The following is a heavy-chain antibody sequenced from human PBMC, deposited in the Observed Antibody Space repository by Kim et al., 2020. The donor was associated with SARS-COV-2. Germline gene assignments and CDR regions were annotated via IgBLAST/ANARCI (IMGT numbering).Heavy chain of an antibody. D-gene: IGHD4-17*01. V-gene: IGHV3-48*04. Sequence: GGSLRLSCAASGFTLSSYTMSWVRQAPGKGLEWVSYISSGSSTRYYADSLKGRITISRDNAKNSLYLEMDSLRAEDTAVYYCARAKTTVTINYYYYGMDVWGQGTTVTVSS. CDR1: GFTLSSYT. CDR2: ISSGSSTR. J-gene: IGHJ6*02. CDR3: ARAKTTVTINYYYYGMDV.